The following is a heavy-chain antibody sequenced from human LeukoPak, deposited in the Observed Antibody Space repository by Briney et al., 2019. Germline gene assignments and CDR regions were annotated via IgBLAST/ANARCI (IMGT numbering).Heavy chain of an antibody. CDR2: INAGNGNT. D-gene: IGHD6-13*01. CDR3: ARSGDSSSWYYYYGMDV. Sequence: GASVKVSFKASGYTFTSYAMHWVRQARGQRGEWMGWINAGNGNTKYSQKFQGRVTITRDTSASTAYMELSSLRSEDTAVYYCARSGDSSSWYYYYGMDVWGKGTTVTVSS. J-gene: IGHJ6*04. V-gene: IGHV1-3*01. CDR1: GYTFTSYA.